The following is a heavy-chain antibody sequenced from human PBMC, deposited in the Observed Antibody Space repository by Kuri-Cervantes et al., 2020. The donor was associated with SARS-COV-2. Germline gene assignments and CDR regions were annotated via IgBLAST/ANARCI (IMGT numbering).Heavy chain of an antibody. CDR1: GFTFSSYS. Sequence: GGSLRLSCAASGFTFSSYSMNWVRQAPGKGLEWVSFISSSSNCIYYADPLKGRFTISRDNAKNSLYLQMNSPRAEDTAVYYCARDGSRYGTSSFNYYNYMDVWGKGTMVTVSS. D-gene: IGHD6-6*01. CDR3: ARDGSRYGTSSFNYYNYMDV. CDR2: ISSSSNCI. V-gene: IGHV3-21*01. J-gene: IGHJ6*03.